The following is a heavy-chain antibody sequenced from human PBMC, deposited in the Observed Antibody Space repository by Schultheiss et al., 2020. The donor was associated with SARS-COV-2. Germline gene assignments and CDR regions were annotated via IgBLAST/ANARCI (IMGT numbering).Heavy chain of an antibody. D-gene: IGHD4-11*01. CDR1: GYTFTSYD. Sequence: ASVKVSCKASGYTFTSYDINWVRQATGQGLEWMGWMNPNSGNTGYAQKFQGRVTMTRNTSISTAYMELSSLRSEDTAVYYCAADAPDYSNYGPHFDYWGQGTLVTVSS. J-gene: IGHJ4*02. CDR3: AADAPDYSNYGPHFDY. CDR2: MNPNSGNT. V-gene: IGHV1-8*01.